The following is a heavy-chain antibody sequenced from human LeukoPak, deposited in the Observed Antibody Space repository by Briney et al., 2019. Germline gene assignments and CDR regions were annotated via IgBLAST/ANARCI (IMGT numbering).Heavy chain of an antibody. CDR3: ARVGYSSGWYGWFDP. J-gene: IGHJ5*02. D-gene: IGHD6-19*01. Sequence: HSGGSLRLACAASGFTFSTYWMHWVRQAPGKGLVWVSRIKSDGSSIMYADSVRGRFTISRDNAKNTLYLQMNSLRAEDTAVYYCARVGYSSGWYGWFDPWGQGTLVTVSS. V-gene: IGHV3-74*03. CDR1: GFTFSTYW. CDR2: IKSDGSSI.